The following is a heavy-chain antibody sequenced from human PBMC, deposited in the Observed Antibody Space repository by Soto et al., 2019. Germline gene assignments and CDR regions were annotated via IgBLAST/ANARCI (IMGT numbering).Heavy chain of an antibody. CDR3: ATHNHVDTAMVTAEFDY. CDR1: GGTFSSYA. CDR2: IIPIFGTA. J-gene: IGHJ4*02. Sequence: SVKVSCKASGGTFSSYAISWVRQAPGQGLEWMGGIIPIFGTANYAQKFQGRVTITADESTSTAYMELSSLRSEDTAVYYCATHNHVDTAMVTAEFDYWGQGTLVNVSS. V-gene: IGHV1-69*13. D-gene: IGHD5-18*01.